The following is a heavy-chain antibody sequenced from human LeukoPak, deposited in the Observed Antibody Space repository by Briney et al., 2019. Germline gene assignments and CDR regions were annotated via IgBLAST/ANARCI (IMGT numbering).Heavy chain of an antibody. J-gene: IGHJ3*02. Sequence: PSQTLSLTCTVSGGSISSGSYYWSWIRQPAGKGLEWVGRIYTSGSTNYNPSLKSRVTISVDTSKNQFSLKLSSVTAADTAVYYCARTSLSSGWLYAFDIWGQGTMVTVSS. CDR2: IYTSGST. CDR3: ARTSLSSGWLYAFDI. CDR1: GGSISSGSYY. V-gene: IGHV4-61*02. D-gene: IGHD6-19*01.